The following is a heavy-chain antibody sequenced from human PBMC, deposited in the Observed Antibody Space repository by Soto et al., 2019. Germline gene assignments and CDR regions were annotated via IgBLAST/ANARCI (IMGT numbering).Heavy chain of an antibody. J-gene: IGHJ3*02. CDR3: ATADGGPGSFDI. CDR1: GYTFTSYY. V-gene: IGHV1-46*01. D-gene: IGHD3-3*01. Sequence: EASVKVSCKASGYTFTSYYMHWVRQAPGQGLEWMGIINPSGGSTSYAQKFQGRVTMTRDTSTSTVYMELSSLRSEDTAVCYCATADGGPGSFDIWGQGTMVTVSS. CDR2: INPSGGST.